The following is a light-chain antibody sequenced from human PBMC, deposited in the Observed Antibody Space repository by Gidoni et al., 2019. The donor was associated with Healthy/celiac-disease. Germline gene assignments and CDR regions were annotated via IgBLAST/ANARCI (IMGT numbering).Light chain of an antibody. CDR3: QQYGSSPPGT. CDR2: GAS. Sequence: EIVLTQSPGTLSLSPGERATLSCRASQSVSSSYLAWYQQKPGQAPRLLIYGASSRATCIPDRFSGSGAGTDFTLTISRLEPEDFAVYDCQQYGSSPPGTFGPGTKVDIK. CDR1: QSVSSSY. J-gene: IGKJ3*01. V-gene: IGKV3-20*01.